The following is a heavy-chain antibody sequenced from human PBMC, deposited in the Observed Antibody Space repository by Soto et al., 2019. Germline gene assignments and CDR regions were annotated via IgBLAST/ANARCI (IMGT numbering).Heavy chain of an antibody. V-gene: IGHV4-39*01. J-gene: IGHJ6*02. D-gene: IGHD3-10*01. CDR1: GGSISSSSYY. CDR3: ARVGSNYVGMDV. Sequence: PSETLSLTCTVSGGSISSSSYYWGWIRQPPGKGLEWIGSIYYSGSTYYNPSLKSRVTISVDTSKNQFSLKLSSVTAADTAVYYCARVGSNYVGMDVRGQGTTVTVSS. CDR2: IYYSGST.